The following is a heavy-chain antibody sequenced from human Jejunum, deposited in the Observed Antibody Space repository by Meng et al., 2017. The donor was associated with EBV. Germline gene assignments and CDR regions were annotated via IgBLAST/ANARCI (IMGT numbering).Heavy chain of an antibody. D-gene: IGHD2-15*01. CDR3: VRDVLGYSAY. J-gene: IGHJ4*02. CDR1: GFTFSRKS. Sequence: QVQLVESGGGVVQPGSSLRLSCAASGFTFSRKSMHWVRQSPGKGLEWVAVISYDGSYEHHADSVKGRFTISRDNSKNTLYLQLNSLRAEDTAVYYCVRDVLGYSAYWGQGPLVTVSS. CDR2: ISYDGSYE. V-gene: IGHV3-30*04.